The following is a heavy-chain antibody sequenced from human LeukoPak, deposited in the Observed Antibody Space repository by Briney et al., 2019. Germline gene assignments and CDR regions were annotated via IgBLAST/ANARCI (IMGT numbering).Heavy chain of an antibody. CDR2: MNPNSGNT. CDR3: ARGIARITIFGVVIRQNYYYYYMDV. D-gene: IGHD3-3*01. Sequence: ASVTVSFTASGYTFTSYDINWVRQATGQGLEWMGWMNPNSGNTGYAQKFQGRVTMTRNTSISTAYMELSSLRSEDTAVYYCARGIARITIFGVVIRQNYYYYYMDVWGKGTTVTVSS. V-gene: IGHV1-8*01. J-gene: IGHJ6*03. CDR1: GYTFTSYD.